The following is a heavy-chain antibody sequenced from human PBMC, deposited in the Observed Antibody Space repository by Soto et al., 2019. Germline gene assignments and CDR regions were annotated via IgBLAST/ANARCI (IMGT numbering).Heavy chain of an antibody. CDR2: INHSGST. Sequence: QVQLQQWGAGLLKPSETLSLTCAVYGGSFSGYYWTWIRQPPGTGLEWIGEINHSGSTNYNPSLKSRVTTSGDTSKNQCSLKLTSVTAADTAVYYCARDKITGLFDYWGQGTLVTVSS. J-gene: IGHJ4*02. V-gene: IGHV4-34*01. D-gene: IGHD2-8*02. CDR1: GGSFSGYY. CDR3: ARDKITGLFDY.